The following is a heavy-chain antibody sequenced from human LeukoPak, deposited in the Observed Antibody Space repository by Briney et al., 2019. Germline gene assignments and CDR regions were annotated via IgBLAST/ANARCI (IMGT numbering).Heavy chain of an antibody. D-gene: IGHD3-3*01. V-gene: IGHV4-39*01. CDR2: IYYSGST. J-gene: IGHJ4*02. CDR3: ARAARTYYDFWPTSALFDY. CDR1: GGSISSSSYY. Sequence: SETLSLTCTVSGGSISSSSYYWGWIRQPPGKGLEWIGSIYYSGSTYYNPSLKSRVTISVDTSKNQFSLKLSSVTAADTAVYYCARAARTYYDFWPTSALFDYWGQGTLVTVSS.